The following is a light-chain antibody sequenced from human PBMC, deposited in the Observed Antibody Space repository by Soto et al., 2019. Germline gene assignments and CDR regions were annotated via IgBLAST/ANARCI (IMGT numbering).Light chain of an antibody. J-gene: IGKJ1*01. CDR1: QSVSSN. CDR3: QQCNDWPPT. V-gene: IGKV3-15*01. Sequence: EIVMTQSPATLSVSPGERATLSRRASQSVSSNLAWYQQKPGQAPRLLIYGASTRATGIPARFSGSGSGTEFTLTISSLQSEDFAVYYCQQCNDWPPTFGQGTKV. CDR2: GAS.